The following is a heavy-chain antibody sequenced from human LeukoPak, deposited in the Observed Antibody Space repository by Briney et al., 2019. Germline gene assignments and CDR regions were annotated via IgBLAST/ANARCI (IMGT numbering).Heavy chain of an antibody. Sequence: GASVKVSCKVSGYTLNELSMHWVRQAPGKGLERMGGFDPVDGETIYAQKFQGRVTMTEHTSTDTAYMELSSLRSEDTAVYYCATVSGYYYFDYWGQGTLVTVSS. V-gene: IGHV1-24*01. CDR1: GYTLNELS. CDR3: ATVSGYYYFDY. D-gene: IGHD6-13*01. CDR2: FDPVDGET. J-gene: IGHJ4*02.